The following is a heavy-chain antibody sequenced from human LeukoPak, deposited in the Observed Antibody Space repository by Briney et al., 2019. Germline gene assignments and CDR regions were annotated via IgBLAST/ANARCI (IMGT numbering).Heavy chain of an antibody. D-gene: IGHD6-6*01. Sequence: GASVKVSCKASGYTFTTYGINGVRQAPGQGLDWMGCISAYNGNTNYAQNLQGRVTLTTDTSASTAYMELRSLRSDDTAVYYCARDLIAARPGWFDPLGQGTLVIVSS. V-gene: IGHV1-18*01. CDR2: ISAYNGNT. CDR3: ARDLIAARPGWFDP. CDR1: GYTFTTYG. J-gene: IGHJ5*02.